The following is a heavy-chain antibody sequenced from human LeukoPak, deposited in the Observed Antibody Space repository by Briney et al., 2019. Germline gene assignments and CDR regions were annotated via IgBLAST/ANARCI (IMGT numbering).Heavy chain of an antibody. CDR3: ARVGSSWSD. D-gene: IGHD6-13*01. Sequence: GASVKVSCKASGGTFSSYAISWVRQAPGQGLECRGGIIPIFCTANYAQKFQGRGTITTDESTSTAYMELSSLRSEDTAVYYCARVGSSWSDWGQGTLVTVSS. CDR1: GGTFSSYA. CDR2: IIPIFCTA. J-gene: IGHJ4*02. V-gene: IGHV1-69*05.